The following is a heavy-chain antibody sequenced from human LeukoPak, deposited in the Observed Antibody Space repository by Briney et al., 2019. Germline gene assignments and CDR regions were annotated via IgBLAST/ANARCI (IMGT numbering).Heavy chain of an antibody. J-gene: IGHJ4*02. Sequence: SETLSLTCTVSGGSLSSSSYYWGWIRQPPGKGLEWIGSIYYSGSTYYNPSLKSRVTISVDTSKNQFSLKLSSVTAADTAVYYCAGSPYYYDSSGYLGFDYWGQGTLVTVSS. CDR2: IYYSGST. CDR1: GGSLSSSSYY. V-gene: IGHV4-39*01. CDR3: AGSPYYYDSSGYLGFDY. D-gene: IGHD3-22*01.